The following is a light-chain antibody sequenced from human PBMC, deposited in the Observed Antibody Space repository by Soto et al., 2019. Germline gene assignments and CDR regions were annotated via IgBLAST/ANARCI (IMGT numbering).Light chain of an antibody. J-gene: IGKJ5*01. CDR2: DAS. CDR3: QQSYSTLIT. CDR1: QDVRKY. Sequence: DIQMTQSPSSLSASVGDRVTITCQASQDVRKYLSWYQQKARKAPKLLIYDASNLETGVPSRFSGSGSGTDFTLTISSLQPEDFATYYCQQSYSTLITFGQGTRLEIK. V-gene: IGKV1-39*01.